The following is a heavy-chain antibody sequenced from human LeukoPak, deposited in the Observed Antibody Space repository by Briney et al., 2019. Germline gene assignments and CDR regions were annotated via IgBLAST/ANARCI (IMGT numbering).Heavy chain of an antibody. D-gene: IGHD6-19*01. CDR1: GFSLSTSGVG. CDR3: AHSGWLDAFDI. V-gene: IGHV2-5*02. Sequence: SGPTLVKPTQTLTLTCTFSGFSLSTSGVGVGWIRQPPGKALESLALSYCDDDKRYSPSLKSRLTITKATSKNQVVLTMTNMDPVDTATYYCAHSGWLDAFDIWGQGTMVTVSS. CDR2: SYCDDDK. J-gene: IGHJ3*02.